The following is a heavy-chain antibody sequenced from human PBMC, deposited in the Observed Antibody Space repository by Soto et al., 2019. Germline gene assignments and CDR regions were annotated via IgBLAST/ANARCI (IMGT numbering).Heavy chain of an antibody. CDR2: IRSKANSYAT. Sequence: GGSLRLSCAASGFTFSGSAMHWVRQASGKGLEWVGRIRSKANSYATAYAASVKGRFTISRDDSKNTAYLQMNSLKTEDTAVYYCTKTSIAAPRDYYHGMAVWVQGTTVTVSS. D-gene: IGHD6-6*01. CDR1: GFTFSGSA. CDR3: TKTSIAAPRDYYHGMAV. V-gene: IGHV3-73*01. J-gene: IGHJ6*01.